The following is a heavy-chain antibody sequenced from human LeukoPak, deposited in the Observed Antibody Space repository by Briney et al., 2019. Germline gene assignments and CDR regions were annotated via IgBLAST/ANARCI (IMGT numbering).Heavy chain of an antibody. J-gene: IGHJ4*02. CDR1: GYSFTSYW. V-gene: IGHV5-51*01. CDR3: ARWDKSRDGYRRGFRGYYFDY. D-gene: IGHD5-24*01. CDR2: FYPGDSDT. Sequence: GESLKISCKSSGYSFTSYWIGWVRQMPGKGLEWMGIFYPGDSDTRYSPSFQGQVTISADKSISTAYLQWSSLKASDTAMYYCARWDKSRDGYRRGFRGYYFDYWGQGTLVTVSS.